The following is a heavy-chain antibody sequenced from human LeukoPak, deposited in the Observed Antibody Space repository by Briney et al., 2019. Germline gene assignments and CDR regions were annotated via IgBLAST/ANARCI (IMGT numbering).Heavy chain of an antibody. CDR1: GGSFSGYY. CDR2: INHSGST. Sequence: SETLSLTCAVYGGSFSGYYWSWIRQPPGKGLEWIGEINHSGSTNYNPSLKSRVTISVNTSKNQFSLKLSSVTAADTAVYYCARRHGSSSYYSSSRPFDYWGQGTLVTVSS. J-gene: IGHJ4*02. V-gene: IGHV4-34*01. D-gene: IGHD6-6*01. CDR3: ARRHGSSSYYSSSRPFDY.